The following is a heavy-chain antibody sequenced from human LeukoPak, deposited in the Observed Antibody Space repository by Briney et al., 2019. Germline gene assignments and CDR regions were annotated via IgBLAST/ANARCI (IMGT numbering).Heavy chain of an antibody. Sequence: GGSLRLSCAASGFTLSSYWMHWVRQVPGKGLVWVSRINRDGSSTSYADSVKGRFTISRDNAKNTLYLQMNSLRAEDTAVYYCARGSGYYSYDAFDIWGQGTMVTVSP. D-gene: IGHD3-22*01. J-gene: IGHJ3*02. CDR3: ARGSGYYSYDAFDI. V-gene: IGHV3-74*01. CDR2: INRDGSST. CDR1: GFTLSSYW.